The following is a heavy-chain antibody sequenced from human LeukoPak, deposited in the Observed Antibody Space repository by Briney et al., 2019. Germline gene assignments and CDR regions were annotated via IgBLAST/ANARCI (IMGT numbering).Heavy chain of an antibody. J-gene: IGHJ4*02. Sequence: GGSLRLSCAASASGFTFSYYGMHWVRQAPGKGLEWVAFIRYDGSTKYYADSVKGRFTISRDNSKNTLYLQMNSLRAEDTAVYYCAKEIRSRYSYDYWGQGTLVTVSS. V-gene: IGHV3-30*02. CDR1: GFTFSYYG. D-gene: IGHD5-24*01. CDR3: AKEIRSRYSYDY. CDR2: IRYDGSTK.